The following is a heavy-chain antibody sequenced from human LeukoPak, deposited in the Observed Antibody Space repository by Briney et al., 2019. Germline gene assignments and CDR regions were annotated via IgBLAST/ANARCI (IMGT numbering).Heavy chain of an antibody. CDR1: GGTVSSYA. CDR2: IIPIFGTA. CDR3: ARALRQCSSTSCYIGYMDV. J-gene: IGHJ6*03. Sequence: GASVKVSCKASGGTVSSYAISWVRQAPGQGLEWMGGIIPIFGTANYAQKFQGRVTITTDESTSTAYMELSSLRSEDTAVYYCARALRQCSSTSCYIGYMDVWGKGTTVTVSS. V-gene: IGHV1-69*05. D-gene: IGHD2-2*02.